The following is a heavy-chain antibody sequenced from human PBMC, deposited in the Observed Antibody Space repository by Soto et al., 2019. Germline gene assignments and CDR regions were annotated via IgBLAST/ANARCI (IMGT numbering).Heavy chain of an antibody. Sequence: PGGSLRLSCAASGFTFSSYAMHWVRQAPGKGLEWVAVISYDGSNKYYADSVKGRFTISRDNSKNTLYLQMNSLRAEDTAVYYCARDDDYDFWSGYRAFDYWGQGTLVTVSS. J-gene: IGHJ4*02. CDR2: ISYDGSNK. CDR3: ARDDDYDFWSGYRAFDY. V-gene: IGHV3-30-3*01. D-gene: IGHD3-3*01. CDR1: GFTFSSYA.